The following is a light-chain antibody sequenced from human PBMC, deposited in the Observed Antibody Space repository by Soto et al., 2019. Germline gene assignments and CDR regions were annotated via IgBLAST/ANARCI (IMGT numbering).Light chain of an antibody. CDR2: KAS. CDR1: QSISSW. Sequence: DSQMTQYPSTLSASVGDRVTITCRASQSISSWLAWYQQKPGKAPKLLISKASTLQSGVPPRFNGSGSGTEFTLTISRLQPDDFATYYCQQYESYPMTFGGGTKVEIK. CDR3: QQYESYPMT. J-gene: IGKJ4*01. V-gene: IGKV1-5*03.